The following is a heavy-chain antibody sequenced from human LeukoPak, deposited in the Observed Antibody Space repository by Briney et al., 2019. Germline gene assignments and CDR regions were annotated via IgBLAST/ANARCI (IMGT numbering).Heavy chain of an antibody. J-gene: IGHJ4*02. CDR3: AKMVAVAGFDY. D-gene: IGHD6-19*01. Sequence: GRSLRLSCAASGFTFSSYGMHWVRQAPVKGLEWVAVISYDGSNKYYADSVKGRFTISRDNSKKTLYLQMNSLRAEDTAVYYCAKMVAVAGFDYWGQGTLVTVSS. CDR1: GFTFSSYG. CDR2: ISYDGSNK. V-gene: IGHV3-30*18.